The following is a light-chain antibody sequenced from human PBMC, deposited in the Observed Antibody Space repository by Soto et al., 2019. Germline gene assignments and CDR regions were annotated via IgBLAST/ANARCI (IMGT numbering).Light chain of an antibody. CDR2: DAS. Sequence: IQMTQSPSTLSGYVGDRVTLTCRASQTISSWLAWYQQKPGRAPKLLIYDASTLESGVPSRFSGSGSETEFTLTISRLQPDDFATYFCHSRAFGQGTRLEI. CDR3: HSRA. V-gene: IGKV1-5*01. CDR1: QTISSW. J-gene: IGKJ5*01.